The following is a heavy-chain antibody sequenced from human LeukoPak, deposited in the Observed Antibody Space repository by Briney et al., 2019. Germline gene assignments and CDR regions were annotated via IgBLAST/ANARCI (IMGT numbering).Heavy chain of an antibody. D-gene: IGHD6-19*01. CDR1: GFTFDDYA. Sequence: GRSLRLSCAASGFTFDDYAMHWVRQAPGKGLEWVSGISWNSGSIGYADSVKGRFTISRDNAKNSLYLQMNSLRAEDTALYYCAKDMGTDIAVAGTPWGNYYYYGMDVWGQGTTVTVSS. J-gene: IGHJ6*02. CDR3: AKDMGTDIAVAGTPWGNYYYYGMDV. V-gene: IGHV3-9*01. CDR2: ISWNSGSI.